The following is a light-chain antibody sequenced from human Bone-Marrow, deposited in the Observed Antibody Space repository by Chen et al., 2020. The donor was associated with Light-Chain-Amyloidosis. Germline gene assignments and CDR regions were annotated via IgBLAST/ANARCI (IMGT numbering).Light chain of an antibody. V-gene: IGLV6-57*01. CDR3: QSYQGSSQGV. Sequence: NFMLTQPHSVAEAPAKTVVNPRSRSSGNFATKYVQWYQQRPGSSPATVIYEDAQRPSGVPERFSGSSARSSNSASLTSAGLKTEDEADYYSQSYQGSSQGVFGGGTKLTVL. CDR2: EDA. CDR1: SGNFATKY. J-gene: IGLJ3*02.